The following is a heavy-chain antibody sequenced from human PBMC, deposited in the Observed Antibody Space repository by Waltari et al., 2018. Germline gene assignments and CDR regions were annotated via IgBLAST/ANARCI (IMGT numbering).Heavy chain of an antibody. CDR2: IYSGGST. V-gene: IGHV3-23*03. Sequence: EVQLLESGGGLVQPGGSLRLSCAASGCTFSNYAMNWVRRAPGKGLEWFSVIYSGGSTYYADSVKGRFTISRDNSKNTLYLQTNSLRAEDTAVYYCAKWKRDSGYYYFDYWGQGTLVTVSS. CDR3: AKWKRDSGYYYFDY. D-gene: IGHD3-3*01. CDR1: GCTFSNYA. J-gene: IGHJ4*02.